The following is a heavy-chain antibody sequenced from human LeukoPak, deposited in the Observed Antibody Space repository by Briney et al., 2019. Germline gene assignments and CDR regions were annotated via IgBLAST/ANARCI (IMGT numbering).Heavy chain of an antibody. J-gene: IGHJ4*02. CDR2: IGESDGRT. Sequence: GGSLRLSCAASGFTVTTLAMTWVRQAPGKGLEWVSVIGESDGRTYYADSVRGRFTISRDESKNTLYLQMNSLRAEDTAVYYCAKGPTDSCWEKLHDWGQGTLVTVSS. CDR1: GFTVTTLA. CDR3: AKGPTDSCWEKLHD. V-gene: IGHV3-23*01. D-gene: IGHD1-26*01.